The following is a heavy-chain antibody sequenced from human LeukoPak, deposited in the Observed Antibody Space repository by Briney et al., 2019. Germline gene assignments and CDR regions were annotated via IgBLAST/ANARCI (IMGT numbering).Heavy chain of an antibody. Sequence: SETLSLTCAVYVGSLTGYYWSWVRQPPRKGLEWIGDINHRGSTNNTPSLKSRVTLSVYTSKNQFSLKRRSVTPPGTPPYNSARGASSKQQRVYRSHYYNYGMDVWGQGTTVTVSS. CDR1: VGSLTGYY. V-gene: IGHV4-34*01. D-gene: IGHD6-13*01. CDR2: INHRGST. J-gene: IGHJ6*02. CDR3: ARGASSKQQRVYRSHYYNYGMDV.